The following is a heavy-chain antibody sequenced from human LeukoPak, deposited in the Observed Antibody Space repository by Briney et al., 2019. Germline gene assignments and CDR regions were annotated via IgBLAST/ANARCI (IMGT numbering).Heavy chain of an antibody. V-gene: IGHV1-18*01. CDR1: GYTFTSYG. Sequence: GASVKVSCKASGYTFTSYGISWVRQAPGQGLEWMGWISAYNGNTNYAQKFQGRVTMTRDTSTSTVYMELSSLRSEDTAVYYCARLNGPRGGYYFHGAAFDIWGQGTMVTVSS. D-gene: IGHD3-22*01. CDR3: ARLNGPRGGYYFHGAAFDI. CDR2: ISAYNGNT. J-gene: IGHJ3*02.